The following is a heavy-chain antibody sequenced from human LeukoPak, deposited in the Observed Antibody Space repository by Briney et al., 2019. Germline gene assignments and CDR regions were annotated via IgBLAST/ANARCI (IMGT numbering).Heavy chain of an antibody. CDR3: ARVVDGVTGSDY. Sequence: GGSLRLSCTASGFIFSTYNMIWVRQAPGKGLEWLSYIHFRNSPIYYADSVKGRFTISRDNAKSSLYLQIDSLRVEDTAMYYCARVVDGVTGSDYWGQGTLVTVSS. D-gene: IGHD2-8*01. CDR1: GFIFSTYN. J-gene: IGHJ4*02. V-gene: IGHV3-48*04. CDR2: IHFRNSPI.